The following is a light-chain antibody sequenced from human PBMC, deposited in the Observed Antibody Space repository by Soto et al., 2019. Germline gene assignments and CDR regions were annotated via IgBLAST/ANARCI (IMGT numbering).Light chain of an antibody. CDR3: QQYGSSPWT. CDR2: GAS. Sequence: EIVLTQSPGTLSLSPGERATLSCRASQSVSSSYLAWYQQKPGQAPRLLIYGASSMATGIPDRFSGSGSGTEFTLTFSRLEPDDFAVYYCQQYGSSPWTFGQGTKVEIK. V-gene: IGKV3-20*01. J-gene: IGKJ1*01. CDR1: QSVSSSY.